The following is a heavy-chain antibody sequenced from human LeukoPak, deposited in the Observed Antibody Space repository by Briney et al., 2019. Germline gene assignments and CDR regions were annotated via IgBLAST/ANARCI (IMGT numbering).Heavy chain of an antibody. J-gene: IGHJ4*02. V-gene: IGHV3-30-3*01. CDR1: GFTFSNYA. D-gene: IGHD1-26*01. CDR3: AKGVGCSDGPFDY. Sequence: PGGSLRLSCAGSGFTFSNYAMHWVRQAPGKGLEWVTVISYDGSNKYYADSVKGRFTISRDNSKNTLYLLMNSLRTEDTALFYCAKGVGCSDGPFDYWGQGTLVTVSS. CDR2: ISYDGSNK.